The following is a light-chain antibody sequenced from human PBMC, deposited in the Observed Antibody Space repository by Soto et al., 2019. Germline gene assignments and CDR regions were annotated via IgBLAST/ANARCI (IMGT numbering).Light chain of an antibody. V-gene: IGKV3-20*01. CDR3: QQYGSSPRT. J-gene: IGKJ1*01. Sequence: EIVLTQSPGTLSLSPGERATLSCRASQSVSSSYLAWYQQKPGQAPRLLIYGASSRATGIPDRFSGSGSGTDFTLTISRLEPEAFAVYYCQQYGSSPRTFGKGTKVEIK. CDR1: QSVSSSY. CDR2: GAS.